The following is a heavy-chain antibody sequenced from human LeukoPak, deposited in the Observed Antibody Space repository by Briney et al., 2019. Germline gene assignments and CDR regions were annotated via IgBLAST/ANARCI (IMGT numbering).Heavy chain of an antibody. CDR1: GFPFSIYE. D-gene: IGHD6-19*01. J-gene: IGHJ4*02. CDR3: ALLAVASDFDY. V-gene: IGHV3-48*03. Sequence: GGSLRLSCAVSGFPFSIYEMNWVRQAPGKGLEWVSNIGSSGTTIYYADSVKGRFSISRDNAKSSLYLQMNSLRVEDTAVYYCALLAVASDFDYWGRGALVTVSS. CDR2: IGSSGTTI.